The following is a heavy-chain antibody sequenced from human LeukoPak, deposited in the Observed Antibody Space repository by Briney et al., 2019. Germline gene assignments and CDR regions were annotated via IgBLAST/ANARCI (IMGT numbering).Heavy chain of an antibody. CDR3: ARACYDSSSYPYYYYYMDV. CDR2: IIPIFGTA. V-gene: IGHV1-69*05. CDR1: GGTFSSYA. Sequence: ASVKVSCKASGGTFSSYAISCVRQAPGQGLEWMGGIIPIFGTANYAQKFQGRVTITTDESTSTAYMELSSLRSEDTAVYYCARACYDSSSYPYYYYYMDVWGKGTTVTVSS. J-gene: IGHJ6*03. D-gene: IGHD3-22*01.